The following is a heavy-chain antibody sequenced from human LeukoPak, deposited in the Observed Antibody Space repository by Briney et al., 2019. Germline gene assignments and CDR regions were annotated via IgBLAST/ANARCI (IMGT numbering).Heavy chain of an antibody. CDR3: AKVVSWFHFDC. Sequence: GSLRLSCAASGFASGFTFSDYALRWVRRAPGKGPEWVSGITGSGATTYYADAVKGRFTITRDNSQNTLYLQMNTRRAEDTAVYYCAKVVSWFHFDCWGQGTLVTVSS. V-gene: IGHV3-23*01. CDR1: GFASGFTFSDYA. D-gene: IGHD3-10*01. J-gene: IGHJ4*02. CDR2: ITGSGATT.